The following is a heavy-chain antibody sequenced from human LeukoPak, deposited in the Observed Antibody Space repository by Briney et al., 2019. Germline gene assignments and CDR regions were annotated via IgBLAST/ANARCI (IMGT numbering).Heavy chain of an antibody. CDR1: GGSISSGSYY. Sequence: PSETLSLTCSVSGGSISSGSYYWSWIRQPPGRGLEWIGSISQSGSTYYSPSLKYRVTISIDRSKTQFSLKLSSVTAADTAVYYCARVRRGFDYWGQGTLVTVSS. D-gene: IGHD3-10*01. CDR3: ARVRRGFDY. CDR2: ISQSGST. J-gene: IGHJ4*02. V-gene: IGHV4-30-2*01.